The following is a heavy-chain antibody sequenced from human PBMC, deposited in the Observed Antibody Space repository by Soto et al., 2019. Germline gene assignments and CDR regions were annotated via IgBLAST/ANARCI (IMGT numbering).Heavy chain of an antibody. Sequence: SETLSLTCTVSDGSVSSGSYYWTWIRQPPGKGLEWIGYIYSSGSTLYNPSLKSRVLISVDTSMNQFSLKLSSVTAADTAVYYCARDALALFDSWGQGTLVTVSS. CDR1: DGSVSSGSYY. J-gene: IGHJ4*02. CDR2: IYSSGST. V-gene: IGHV4-61*01. CDR3: ARDALALFDS. D-gene: IGHD5-12*01.